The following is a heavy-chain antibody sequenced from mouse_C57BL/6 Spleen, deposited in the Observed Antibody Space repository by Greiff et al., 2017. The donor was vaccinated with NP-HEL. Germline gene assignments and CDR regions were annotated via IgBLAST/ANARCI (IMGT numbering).Heavy chain of an antibody. V-gene: IGHV1-55*01. CDR2: IYPGSGST. CDR1: GYTFTSYW. D-gene: IGHD1-1*01. J-gene: IGHJ4*01. CDR3: ARGRVVAKDYYAMDY. Sequence: QVQLQQPGAELVKPGASVKMSCKASGYTFTSYWITWVKQRPGQGLEWIGDIYPGSGSTNYNEKFKSKATLTVDTSSSTAYMQLSSLTSEYSAVYYCARGRVVAKDYYAMDYWGQGTSVTVSS.